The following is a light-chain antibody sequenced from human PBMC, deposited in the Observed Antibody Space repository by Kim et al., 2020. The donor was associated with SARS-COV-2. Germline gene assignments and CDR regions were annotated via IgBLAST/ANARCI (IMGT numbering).Light chain of an antibody. J-gene: IGLJ2*01. CDR2: KDT. CDR3: YSYSAAGEPL. Sequence: SYELTQPSSVSVSPGQTARITCSGDVLAKKYARWFQQKPGQAPVLVIYKDTERPSGIPERFSGSSSGTTVTLTISGAQAGDEGDYYCYSYSAAGEPLLGGGTQLIVL. V-gene: IGLV3-27*01. CDR1: VLAKKY.